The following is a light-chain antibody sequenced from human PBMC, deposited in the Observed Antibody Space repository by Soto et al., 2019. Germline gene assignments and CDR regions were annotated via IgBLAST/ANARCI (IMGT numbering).Light chain of an antibody. CDR3: QAWAAGIRV. Sequence: QSVLTQSPSASASLGTSVKLTCTLSSGHSTYAIAWHQQQPEKGPRYLMNLNSDGSHSKGDGIPDRFSGSSSGAERFLIISSLQSEDEADYYCQAWAAGIRVFGGGTKVTVL. CDR2: LNSDGSH. CDR1: SGHSTYA. J-gene: IGLJ3*02. V-gene: IGLV4-69*01.